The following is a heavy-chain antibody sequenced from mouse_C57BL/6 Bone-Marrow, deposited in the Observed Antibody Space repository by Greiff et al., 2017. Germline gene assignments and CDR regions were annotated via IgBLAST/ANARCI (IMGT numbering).Heavy chain of an antibody. V-gene: IGHV1-39*01. CDR1: GYSFTDYN. CDR3: ARGYDYDYAMDY. Sequence: EVQLQQSGPELVKPGASVKISCKASGYSFTDYNMNWVKQSNGKSLEWIGVINPNNSTTSYNQKFKGKATLTVDQSSSTAYMQLNSLTSEDSAVYYYARGYDYDYAMDYWGRGTSVTVSS. D-gene: IGHD2-4*01. CDR2: INPNNSTT. J-gene: IGHJ4*01.